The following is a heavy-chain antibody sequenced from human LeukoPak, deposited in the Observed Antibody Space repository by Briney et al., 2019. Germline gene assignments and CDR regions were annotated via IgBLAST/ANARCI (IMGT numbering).Heavy chain of an antibody. V-gene: IGHV4-61*02. Sequence: SETLSLTCTVSAGSINSGDYYWSWIRQPAGKGLEWSGRIYSPGTNYNYNPSLKSRVTISIDPSKNQFSLKLTSVTAADTAVYYCARGIGTSYDSSRDAFDIWGQGTMVTVSS. D-gene: IGHD3-22*01. CDR1: AGSINSGDYY. CDR3: ARGIGTSYDSSRDAFDI. J-gene: IGHJ3*02. CDR2: IYSPGTN.